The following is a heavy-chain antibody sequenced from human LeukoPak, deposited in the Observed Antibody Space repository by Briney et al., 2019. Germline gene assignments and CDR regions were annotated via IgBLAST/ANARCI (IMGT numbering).Heavy chain of an antibody. J-gene: IGHJ3*02. Sequence: ASVKVSCKASGGTFSSYAISWVRQAPGQGLEWMGWINPNSGGTNYAQKFQGWVTMTRDTSISTAYMELSRLRSDDTAVYYCARDPGVPAADHAFDIWGQGTMVTVSS. D-gene: IGHD2-2*01. V-gene: IGHV1-2*04. CDR1: GGTFSSYA. CDR2: INPNSGGT. CDR3: ARDPGVPAADHAFDI.